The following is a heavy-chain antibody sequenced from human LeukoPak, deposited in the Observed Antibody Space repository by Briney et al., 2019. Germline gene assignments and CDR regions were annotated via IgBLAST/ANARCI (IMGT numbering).Heavy chain of an antibody. CDR3: AGENWAPYD. D-gene: IGHD3-3*01. V-gene: IGHV3-7*01. J-gene: IGHJ4*02. Sequence: GGSLRLSCAASGFTFTKYWMTWVRQAPGKGLEWVANIKQDGSERNYVDTVKGRFIISRDNAKNLLYLQMNSLRAEDTAVYYCAGENWAPYDRGQGTLVTVSS. CDR1: GFTFTKYW. CDR2: IKQDGSER.